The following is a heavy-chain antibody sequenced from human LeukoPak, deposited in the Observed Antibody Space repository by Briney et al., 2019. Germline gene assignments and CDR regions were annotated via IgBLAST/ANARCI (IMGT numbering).Heavy chain of an antibody. J-gene: IGHJ4*02. CDR2: IRSKANSYAT. Sequence: PGGSLKLSCAASGFTFSGSAMHWVRQASGKGLEWVGRIRSKANSYATAYAASVKGRFTISRDDSKNTAYLQMNSLKTEDTAVYYCARGGWELGDWGQGTLVTVSS. CDR1: GFTFSGSA. D-gene: IGHD1-26*01. CDR3: ARGGWELGD. V-gene: IGHV3-73*01.